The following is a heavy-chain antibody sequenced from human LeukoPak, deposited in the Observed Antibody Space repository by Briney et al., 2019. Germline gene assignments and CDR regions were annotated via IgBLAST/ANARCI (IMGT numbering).Heavy chain of an antibody. CDR3: ARDRGSSWYADY. Sequence: ASVKVSCKASRYIITSYYIHWVRQAPGQGLEWMGWINPNSGGTKYAQRFQGRVTMTSDTSISTAYMELSRLRSDDTAVYFCARDRGSSWYADYWGQGTLVTVSS. D-gene: IGHD6-13*01. CDR1: RYIITSYY. CDR2: INPNSGGT. V-gene: IGHV1-2*02. J-gene: IGHJ4*02.